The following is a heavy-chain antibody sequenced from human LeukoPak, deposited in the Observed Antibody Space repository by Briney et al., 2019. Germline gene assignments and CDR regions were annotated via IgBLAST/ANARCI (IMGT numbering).Heavy chain of an antibody. V-gene: IGHV3-30*18. Sequence: GRSLRLSCAASGFTFSSYGMHWVRQAPGKGLEWVAVISYDGSNKHYAGSVKGRFTISRDNSKNTLYLQMNSLRAEDTAVYYCAKGGSGYCSGGSCRAYYYGMDVWGQGTTVTVSS. CDR2: ISYDGSNK. J-gene: IGHJ6*02. CDR1: GFTFSSYG. D-gene: IGHD2-15*01. CDR3: AKGGSGYCSGGSCRAYYYGMDV.